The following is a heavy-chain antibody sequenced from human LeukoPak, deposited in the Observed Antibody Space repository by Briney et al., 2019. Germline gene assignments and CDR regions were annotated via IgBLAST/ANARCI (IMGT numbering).Heavy chain of an antibody. CDR2: INPSGST. J-gene: IGHJ5*02. Sequence: PSETLSLTCVVYGGSFSGYYWSWIRQPPGKGLEWIGEINPSGSTDYNPSLKSRVTISVDTSKNQLSLKLSSVTAADTAVYYCAGEPGYCSGGRCYGGWFDPWGQGTLVTVSS. D-gene: IGHD2-15*01. CDR1: GGSFSGYY. CDR3: AGEPGYCSGGRCYGGWFDP. V-gene: IGHV4-34*01.